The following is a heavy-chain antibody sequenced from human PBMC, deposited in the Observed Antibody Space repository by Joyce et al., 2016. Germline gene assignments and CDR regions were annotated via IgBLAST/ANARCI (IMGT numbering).Heavy chain of an antibody. Sequence: QEQLEESGGGVVQPGTSLRLSCTASGSIFSGYAMNWVHQAPGKGLDWVAIISYDGPNKFYADSVRGRFTISRDNYKNTLFLQMNSLTIEDAGVYYCARRSGIPAGRRPGAFDMWGQGTVVTVSS. CDR3: ARRSGIPAGRRPGAFDM. CDR1: GSIFSGYA. D-gene: IGHD6-13*01. J-gene: IGHJ3*02. V-gene: IGHV3-30*04. CDR2: ISYDGPNK.